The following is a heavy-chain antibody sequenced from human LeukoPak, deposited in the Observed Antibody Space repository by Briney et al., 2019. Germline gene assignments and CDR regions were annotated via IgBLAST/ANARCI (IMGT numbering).Heavy chain of an antibody. V-gene: IGHV4-39*07. J-gene: IGHJ4*02. CDR3: ARGGHSNHDPFDY. Sequence: PSETLSLTCTVSGGSIRSSYYYWGWIRQPPGKGLEWIGEINHSGSTNYNPSLKSRVTISVDTSKNQFSLKLSSVTAADTAVYYCARGGHSNHDPFDYWGQGTLVTVSS. D-gene: IGHD4-11*01. CDR2: INHSGST. CDR1: GGSIRSSYYY.